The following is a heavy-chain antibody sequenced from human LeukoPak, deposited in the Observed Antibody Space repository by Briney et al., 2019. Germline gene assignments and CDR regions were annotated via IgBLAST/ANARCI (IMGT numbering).Heavy chain of an antibody. V-gene: IGHV1-46*01. J-gene: IGHJ4*02. Sequence: ASVKVSCKASGYIFTSYYMFWVRQAPGQGLEWMGIINPSGGSIRYAQKFQGRVTMTRNTSISTAYMELSSLRSEDTAVYYCARGLKRRYGGDYWGQGTLVTVSS. CDR2: INPSGGSI. D-gene: IGHD3-10*01. CDR3: ARGLKRRYGGDY. CDR1: GYIFTSYY.